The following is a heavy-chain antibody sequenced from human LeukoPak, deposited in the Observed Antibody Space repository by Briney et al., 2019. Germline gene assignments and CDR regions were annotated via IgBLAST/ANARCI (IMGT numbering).Heavy chain of an antibody. D-gene: IGHD1-26*01. J-gene: IGHJ4*02. CDR1: GFTFSSYS. Sequence: PGGSLRLSCAASGFTFSSYSMNWVRQAPGKGLEWVSSISSSSSYIYYADSVKGRFTISRDNAKNSLYLQINSLRAEDTAVYYCARRYSGSSLDYWGQGTLVTVSS. CDR2: ISSSSSYI. V-gene: IGHV3-21*01. CDR3: ARRYSGSSLDY.